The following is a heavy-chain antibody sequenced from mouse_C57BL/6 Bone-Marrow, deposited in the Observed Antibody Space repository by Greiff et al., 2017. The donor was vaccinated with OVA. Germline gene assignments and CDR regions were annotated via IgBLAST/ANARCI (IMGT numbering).Heavy chain of an antibody. D-gene: IGHD1-1*01. J-gene: IGHJ4*01. CDR3: ARWLTTVGAPYAMDY. Sequence: EVQLQQSGPGLVKPSQSLSLTCSVTGYSITSGYYWNWIRQFPGNKLEWMGYIRYDGSNNYNPSLKNRTSLTRDTSKNQVFLKLNSVTTEDTATYYCARWLTTVGAPYAMDYWGQGTTVTVSS. CDR2: IRYDGSN. CDR1: GYSITSGYY. V-gene: IGHV3-6*01.